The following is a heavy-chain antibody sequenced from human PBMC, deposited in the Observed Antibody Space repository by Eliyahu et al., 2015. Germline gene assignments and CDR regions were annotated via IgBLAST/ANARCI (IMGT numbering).Heavy chain of an antibody. D-gene: IGHD1-7*01. CDR3: AHGNWNYGWSVNYGMDV. CDR1: XFSLSTSGMC. V-gene: IGHV2-70*15. CDR2: IDWDDDK. J-gene: IGHJ6*02. Sequence: QVTLRESGPALVKPTQTLTLTCTFSXFSLSTSGMCVSWIRQPPGKXLEWLARIDWDDDKYYSTSLKTRLTISKDTSKNQVVLTMTNMDPVDTATYYCAHGNWNYGWSVNYGMDVWGQGTTVTVSS.